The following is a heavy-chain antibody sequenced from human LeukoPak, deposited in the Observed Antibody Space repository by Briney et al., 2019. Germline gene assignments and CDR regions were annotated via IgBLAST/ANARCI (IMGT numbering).Heavy chain of an antibody. J-gene: IGHJ4*01. Sequence: SETLSLTCSVSAGSISNGDYYWGWIRQAPGKGLEWIGCIFYGESTHYNPSLRSRATISVDTSKNQFSLKLTSVTAADAAIYYCARQLPTAAADTRGYFDYWGQGTVVTVSS. CDR3: ARQLPTAAADTRGYFDY. V-gene: IGHV4-39*01. D-gene: IGHD6-25*01. CDR2: IFYGEST. CDR1: AGSISNGDYY.